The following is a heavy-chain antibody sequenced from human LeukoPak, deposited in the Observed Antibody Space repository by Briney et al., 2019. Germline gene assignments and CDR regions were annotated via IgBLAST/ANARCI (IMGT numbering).Heavy chain of an antibody. J-gene: IGHJ5*02. D-gene: IGHD6-19*01. V-gene: IGHV1-18*01. CDR1: GYTFTSYG. CDR2: ISAYNGNT. CDR3: ARWAVAGTGWFDP. Sequence: ASVTVSCTASGYTFTSYGISWVRQAPGLGLEWLGWISAYNGNTNYAQKLQGRVTMTTDTSTSTAYMELRSLRSDDTAVYYCARWAVAGTGWFDPWGQGTLVTVSS.